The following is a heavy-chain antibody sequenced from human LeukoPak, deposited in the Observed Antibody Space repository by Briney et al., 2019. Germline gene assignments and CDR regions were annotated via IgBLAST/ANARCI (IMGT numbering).Heavy chain of an antibody. J-gene: IGHJ3*02. D-gene: IGHD1-1*01. Sequence: ASVKVSCXASGYTFTSYYMHWVRQAPGQGLEWMGIINPSGGSTSYAQKFQGRVTMTRDTSTSTVYMELSSLRSEDTAVYYCARVELDPQGAFDIWGQGTMVTVSS. CDR2: INPSGGST. CDR1: GYTFTSYY. CDR3: ARVELDPQGAFDI. V-gene: IGHV1-46*01.